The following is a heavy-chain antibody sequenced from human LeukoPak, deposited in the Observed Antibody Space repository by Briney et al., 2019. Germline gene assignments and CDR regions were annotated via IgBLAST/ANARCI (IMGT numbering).Heavy chain of an antibody. Sequence: GGSLRLSCAASGFTFSRSGMHWARQAPGKGLEWVAFISYHGRDQYSADSVKGRFTISRDNSKNTLYLQMNSLRAEDTAVYYYERDRLASVFDIWGQGRVVTVSS. J-gene: IGHJ3*02. V-gene: IGHV3-33*01. CDR3: ERDRLASVFDI. CDR2: ISYHGRDQ. CDR1: GFTFSRSG. D-gene: IGHD6-6*01.